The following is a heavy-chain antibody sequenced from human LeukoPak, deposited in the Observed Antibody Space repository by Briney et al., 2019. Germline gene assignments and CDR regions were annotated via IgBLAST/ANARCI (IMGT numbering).Heavy chain of an antibody. D-gene: IGHD6-6*01. V-gene: IGHV3-7*01. CDR1: GVTLSNYW. CDR2: IKQDGSEK. J-gene: IGHJ4*02. CDR3: ARVIGNYSSSPFDY. Sequence: GGSLRLSCAASGVTLSNYWLSWVRQAPGKGLEWGAKIKQDGSEKYYVDSVKGRFTTSGDNAKNSLYLQMNSLRAEDTAVYYCARVIGNYSSSPFDYWGQGTLVTVSS.